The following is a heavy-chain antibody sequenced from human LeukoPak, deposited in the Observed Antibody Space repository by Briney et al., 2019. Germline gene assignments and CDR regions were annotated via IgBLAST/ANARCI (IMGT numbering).Heavy chain of an antibody. Sequence: SETLSLTCTVSGGSISSSSYYWGWIRQPPGKGLEWIGSIYYSGSTYYNPSLKSRVTISVDTSKNQFSLKLSSVTAADTAVYYCARGRGIAVAWGQGTLVTVSS. CDR1: GGSISSSSYY. V-gene: IGHV4-39*07. D-gene: IGHD6-19*01. CDR3: ARGRGIAVA. J-gene: IGHJ4*02. CDR2: IYYSGST.